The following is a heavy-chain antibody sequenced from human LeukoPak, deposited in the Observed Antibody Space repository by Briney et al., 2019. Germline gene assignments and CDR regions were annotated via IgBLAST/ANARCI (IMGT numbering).Heavy chain of an antibody. CDR3: FRPAAELHRPILTEYLQD. Sequence: GGSLRLSCAAAGLSFSSYDMYWVRQAPGMGLEWVAYISTTGSTIDYAASVKGRFTISRDNGKSSVFLQMNSLRVEDTALYYCFRPAAELHRPILTEYLQDWGQGTLVTV. D-gene: IGHD6-13*01. CDR2: ISTTGSTI. V-gene: IGHV3-48*03. J-gene: IGHJ1*01. CDR1: GLSFSSYD.